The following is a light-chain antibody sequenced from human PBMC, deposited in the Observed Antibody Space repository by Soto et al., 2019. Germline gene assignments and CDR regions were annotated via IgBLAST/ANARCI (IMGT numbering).Light chain of an antibody. V-gene: IGLV2-11*01. CDR2: DVN. Sequence: QSVLTQPRSVSGSPGQSVTISCTGSSSDVGAYNFASWYQQHPGAVPKLLIHDVNKRPPGVPDRFSASKSGNTASLTISGLQAEDEADYYCCSYAGEYKYVFGSGTKLTVL. CDR1: SSDVGAYNF. CDR3: CSYAGEYKYV. J-gene: IGLJ1*01.